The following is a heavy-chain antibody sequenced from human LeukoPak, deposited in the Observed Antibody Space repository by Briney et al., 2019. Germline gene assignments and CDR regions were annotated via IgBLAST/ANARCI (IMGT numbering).Heavy chain of an antibody. CDR2: IYYSGST. D-gene: IGHD1-26*01. Sequence: SETLSLTCTVSGGSISSGSYYWGWIRQPPGKGPEWIGSIYYSGSTNYNPSLKNRVTISIDTSKNQFSLKLSSVTAADTAVYYCARHQWVPAFDIWGQGTMSPSLQ. CDR1: GGSISSGSYY. CDR3: ARHQWVPAFDI. V-gene: IGHV4-39*01. J-gene: IGHJ3*02.